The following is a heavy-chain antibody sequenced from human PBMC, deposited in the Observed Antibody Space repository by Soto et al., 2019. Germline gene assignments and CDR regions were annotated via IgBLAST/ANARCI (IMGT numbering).Heavy chain of an antibody. V-gene: IGHV3-30*18. D-gene: IGHD6-13*01. CDR3: AKDEYSSSWARLRKSYFDY. CDR2: ISYDGSNK. CDR1: GFTFSSYG. J-gene: IGHJ4*02. Sequence: GGSLRLSCAASGFTFSSYGMHWVRQAPGKGLEWVAVISYDGSNKYYADSVKGRFTISRDNSKNTLYLQMNSLRAEDTAVYYCAKDEYSSSWARLRKSYFDYWGQGTLVTVSS.